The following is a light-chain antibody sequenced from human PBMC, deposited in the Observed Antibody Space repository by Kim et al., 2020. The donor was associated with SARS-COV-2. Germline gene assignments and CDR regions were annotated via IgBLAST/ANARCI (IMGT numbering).Light chain of an antibody. Sequence: ASVGDRVTITYRATQDIDNYVAWYQQKPGKAPNLLISAASTLQSGVPSRFSGSGSGTDFALTINSLQPEDFATYYCQYLKSYPLTFGQGTRLEIK. CDR3: QYLKSYPLT. J-gene: IGKJ5*01. CDR1: QDIDNY. V-gene: IGKV1-9*01. CDR2: AAS.